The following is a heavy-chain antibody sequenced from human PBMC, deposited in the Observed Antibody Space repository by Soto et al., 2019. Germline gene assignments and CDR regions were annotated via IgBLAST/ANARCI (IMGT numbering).Heavy chain of an antibody. V-gene: IGHV4-39*02. CDR3: AGLHTYSRGWQNYHYYDLDV. Sequence: XETLSLTCAVSGASITSGNLYWGWIRQTPGKGLEWIGSTIFHTLKTYYNPSLKSRVTISLDTSSNHFSLKLSSVTAADTAVYYCAGLHTYSRGWQNYHYYDLDVWGHGTTVTVSS. CDR2: TIFHTLKT. J-gene: IGHJ6*02. CDR1: GASITSGNLY. D-gene: IGHD6-19*01.